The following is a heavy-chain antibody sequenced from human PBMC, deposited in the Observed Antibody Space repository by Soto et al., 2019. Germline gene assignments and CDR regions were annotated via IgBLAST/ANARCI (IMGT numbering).Heavy chain of an antibody. J-gene: IGHJ4*02. Sequence: TSETLSLTCTVSGGSISSYYWSWIRQPPGKGLEWIGYIYYSGSTNYNPSLKSRVTISVDTSKNQFSLKLSSVTAADTAVYYCARNPPVTIVYFDYWGQGTLVTVSS. CDR2: IYYSGST. D-gene: IGHD4-17*01. CDR3: ARNPPVTIVYFDY. V-gene: IGHV4-59*01. CDR1: GGSISSYY.